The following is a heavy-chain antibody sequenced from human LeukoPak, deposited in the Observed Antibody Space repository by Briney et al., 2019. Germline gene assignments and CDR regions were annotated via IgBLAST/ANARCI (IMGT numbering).Heavy chain of an antibody. J-gene: IGHJ4*02. CDR1: GGTFSSYA. Sequence: WASVKLSCKASGGTFSSYAINWVRQAPGQGLEWMGWMNPNSGNTGYAQKFQGRVTMTRNTSISTAYMELSSLRSEDTAVYYCARTTIGYCSSTSCGDYWGQGTLVTVSS. CDR2: MNPNSGNT. V-gene: IGHV1-8*02. D-gene: IGHD2-2*01. CDR3: ARTTIGYCSSTSCGDY.